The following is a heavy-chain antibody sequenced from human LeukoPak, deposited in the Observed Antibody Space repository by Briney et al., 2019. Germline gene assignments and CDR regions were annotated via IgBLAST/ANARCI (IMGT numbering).Heavy chain of an antibody. Sequence: PSKTLSLTCTVSGGSVSSYYWSWIRQPAGKGLEWIGRIYTSGSTNYNPSLKSRVTMSVDTSKNQFSLKLSSVTAADTAVYYCARDANNYYDSSGLDYWGQGTLVTVSS. J-gene: IGHJ4*02. CDR1: GGSVSSYY. CDR3: ARDANNYYDSSGLDY. V-gene: IGHV4-4*07. CDR2: IYTSGST. D-gene: IGHD3-22*01.